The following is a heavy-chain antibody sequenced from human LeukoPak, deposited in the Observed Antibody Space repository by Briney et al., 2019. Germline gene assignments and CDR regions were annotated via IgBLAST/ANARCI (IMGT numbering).Heavy chain of an antibody. J-gene: IGHJ1*01. CDR1: GGSISSYY. V-gene: IGHV4-59*12. CDR2: IYYSGST. Sequence: SETLSLTCTVSGGSISSYYWSWIRQPPGKGLEWIGSIYYSGSTYYNPSLKSRVTISVDTSKNQFSLKLSSVTAADTAVYYCARAASSWLSWIQHWGQGTLVTVSS. D-gene: IGHD6-13*01. CDR3: ARAASSWLSWIQH.